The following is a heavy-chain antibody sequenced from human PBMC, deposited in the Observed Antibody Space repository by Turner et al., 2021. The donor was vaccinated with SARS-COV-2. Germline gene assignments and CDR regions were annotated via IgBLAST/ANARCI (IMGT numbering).Heavy chain of an antibody. CDR3: ARGASVTPDRYYYYYFGMDV. Sequence: QVQLVQSGAEGKKPGASVKVSCKASGYTFTGYYMHGVRQAPGQGLEWMGGINPNSGGTNYAQKFQGRVTMTRDTSISTAYLEMSRLRSDDTAVYYCARGASVTPDRYYYYYFGMDVWGQGTTVTVSS. CDR1: GYTFTGYY. D-gene: IGHD4-17*01. CDR2: INPNSGGT. J-gene: IGHJ6*02. V-gene: IGHV1-2*02.